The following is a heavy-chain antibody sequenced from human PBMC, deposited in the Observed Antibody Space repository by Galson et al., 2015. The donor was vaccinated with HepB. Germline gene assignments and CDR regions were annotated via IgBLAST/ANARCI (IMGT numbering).Heavy chain of an antibody. D-gene: IGHD4-11*01. CDR3: TTGRTVTTTGILNGGGSHYYYYYGMDV. Sequence: SLRLSCAASGFTVSNAWMSWFRQAPGKGLEWVGRIKSKTDGGTTDYAAPVKGRFTISRDDSKNTLYLQMNSLKTEDTAVYYCTTGRTVTTTGILNGGGSHYYYYYGMDVWGQGTTVTVSS. CDR2: IKSKTDGGTT. CDR1: GFTVSNAW. V-gene: IGHV3-15*01. J-gene: IGHJ6*02.